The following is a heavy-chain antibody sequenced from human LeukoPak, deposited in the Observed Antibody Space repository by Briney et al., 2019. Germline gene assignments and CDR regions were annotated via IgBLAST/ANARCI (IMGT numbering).Heavy chain of an antibody. Sequence: GGSLRLSCAASGFTFDDYAIHWVRQAPGKGLEWISGISWNSDNIGYADSVKGRFTLSRDNAKNSLYLQMNSLRAEDTAFYYCARVPLPLVGPSLYFDYWGQGTLVTVSS. CDR3: ARVPLPLVGPSLYFDY. CDR1: GFTFDDYA. V-gene: IGHV3-9*01. D-gene: IGHD1-26*01. CDR2: ISWNSDNI. J-gene: IGHJ4*02.